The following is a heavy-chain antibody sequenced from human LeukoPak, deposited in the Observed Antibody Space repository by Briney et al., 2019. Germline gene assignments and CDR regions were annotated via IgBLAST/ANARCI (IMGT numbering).Heavy chain of an antibody. CDR3: AELGITMIGGV. J-gene: IGHJ6*04. V-gene: IGHV3-21*01. Sequence: PGESLRLSCAASGFTFRSYSMNWVRQAPGKGLEWVASITSTSSHIFYADSMKGRFTVSRDNAKNSLYLQMNSLRAEDTAVYYCAELGITMIGGVWGKGTTVTISS. D-gene: IGHD3-10*02. CDR2: ITSTSSHI. CDR1: GFTFRSYS.